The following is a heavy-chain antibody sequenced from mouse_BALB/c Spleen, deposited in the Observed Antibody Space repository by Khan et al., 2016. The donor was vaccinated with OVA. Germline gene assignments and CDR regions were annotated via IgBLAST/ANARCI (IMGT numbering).Heavy chain of an antibody. CDR1: GYTFTNYR. CDR3: ARETTYWYFDV. V-gene: IGHV9-1*02. CDR2: INTYTGEP. Sequence: QIQLVQSGPELKKPGEIVKISCKASGYTFTNYRMNWMKQAPGKGLKWMGWINTYTGEPTYADDFKGRFAFSLETSASTAYLQINNLKNEDMATYFCARETTYWYFDVWGAGTTVTVSS. D-gene: IGHD2-1*01. J-gene: IGHJ1*01.